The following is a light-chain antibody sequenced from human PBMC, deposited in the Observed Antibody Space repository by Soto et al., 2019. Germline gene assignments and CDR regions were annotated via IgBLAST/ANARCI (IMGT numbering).Light chain of an antibody. V-gene: IGKV1-39*01. CDR1: QSISSY. CDR2: AAS. J-gene: IGKJ3*01. CDR3: QQRYSTPFT. Sequence: DIQMTQSPSSLSASVGDRVTITCRASQSISSYLNWYQQKPGKAPKLLIYAASSLQSGVPSRFSGSGSGTDFTLTISSLQPEDFATYDCQQRYSTPFTFGPGTKVDIK.